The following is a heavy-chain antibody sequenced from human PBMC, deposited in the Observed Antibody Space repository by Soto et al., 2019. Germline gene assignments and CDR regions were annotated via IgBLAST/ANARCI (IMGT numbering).Heavy chain of an antibody. CDR3: AFTATADLDY. D-gene: IGHD4-4*01. V-gene: IGHV4-4*02. Sequence: QVQLQESGPGLVKPSGTLSLTCAVSGGSISSTNWWTWVRQSPGRGLEGIGEIYHSGTTNYSPYLKRRVNIAVDMSTSHLSLTLSSVTAADTAVYYCAFTATADLDYWGKGILVTVPS. CDR2: IYHSGTT. CDR1: GGSISSTNW. J-gene: IGHJ4*02.